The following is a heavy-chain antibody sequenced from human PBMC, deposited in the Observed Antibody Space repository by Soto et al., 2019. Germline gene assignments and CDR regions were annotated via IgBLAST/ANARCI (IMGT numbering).Heavy chain of an antibody. CDR1: GFTFSSYS. CDR2: ISSSSSYI. J-gene: IGHJ6*02. CDR3: ARVVGYCTNGVCYSLGYYYGMDV. Sequence: GGSLRLSCAASGFTFSSYSMNWVRQAPGKGLEWVSSISSSSSYIYYADSVKGRFTISRDNAKNSLYLQMNSLRAEDTAVYYCARVVGYCTNGVCYSLGYYYGMDVWGQGTTVTVSS. D-gene: IGHD2-8*01. V-gene: IGHV3-21*01.